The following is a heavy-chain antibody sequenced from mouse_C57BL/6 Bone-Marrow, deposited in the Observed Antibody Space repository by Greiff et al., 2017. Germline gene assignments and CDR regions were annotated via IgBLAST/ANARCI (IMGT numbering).Heavy chain of an antibody. CDR3: TTGFYWYFDV. Sequence: VQLQQPGAELVRPGASVKLSCTASGFNIKDDYMHWVKQRPEQGLEWIGWIDPENGDTEYASKFQGKATITADTSSNTAYLQLSSLTSEDTAVYYCTTGFYWYFDVWGTGTTVTVSS. CDR2: IDPENGDT. CDR1: GFNIKDDY. J-gene: IGHJ1*03. V-gene: IGHV14-4*01.